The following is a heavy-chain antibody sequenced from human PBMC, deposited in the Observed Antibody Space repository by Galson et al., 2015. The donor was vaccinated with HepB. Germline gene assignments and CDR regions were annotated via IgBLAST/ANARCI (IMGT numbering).Heavy chain of an antibody. CDR3: ARLNRYSYGYYYGMDV. Sequence: SLRLSCAASGFTFSSYSMNWVRQAPGKGLEWVSYISSSSSTIYYADSVKGRFTISRDNAKNSLYLQMNSLRAEDTAVYYCARLNRYSYGYYYGMDVWGQGTTVTVSS. CDR2: ISSSSSTI. CDR1: GFTFSSYS. V-gene: IGHV3-48*01. D-gene: IGHD5-18*01. J-gene: IGHJ6*02.